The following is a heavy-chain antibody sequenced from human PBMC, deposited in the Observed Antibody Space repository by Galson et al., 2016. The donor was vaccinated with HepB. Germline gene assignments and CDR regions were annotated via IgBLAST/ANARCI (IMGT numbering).Heavy chain of an antibody. CDR1: GFTFGNYA. D-gene: IGHD5-24*01. V-gene: IGHV3-23*01. Sequence: LRLSCAAAGFTFGNYAMSWVRQAPGKGLEWVATISRSGGSVHRADSVKGRFTVSRGNFQSTLYLQMDSLRDDDTAVYYCAKDAGHDGYGLFDHWGQGTLVTVSS. CDR2: ISRSGGSV. CDR3: AKDAGHDGYGLFDH. J-gene: IGHJ4*02.